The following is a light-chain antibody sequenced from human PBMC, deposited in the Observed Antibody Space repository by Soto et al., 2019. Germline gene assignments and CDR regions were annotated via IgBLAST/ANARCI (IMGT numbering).Light chain of an antibody. CDR2: GAS. J-gene: IGKJ5*01. Sequence: EVRLTQSPGALSLSPGERATLSCRASQSVITKLAWYQHKPGQAPRLLVSGASSRATGIPDRFSGSGSGTDFTLIISRLEPEDFALYYCQQYGASPITSGQGGRLEVK. CDR1: QSVITK. V-gene: IGKV3-20*01. CDR3: QQYGASPIT.